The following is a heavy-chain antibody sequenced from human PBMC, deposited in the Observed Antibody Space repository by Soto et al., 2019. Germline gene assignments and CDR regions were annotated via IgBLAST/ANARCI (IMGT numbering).Heavy chain of an antibody. CDR1: GGSSSSYY. CDR2: IYYSGST. D-gene: IGHD2-21*02. J-gene: IGHJ4*02. Sequence: TLETLPHTCTVSGGSSSSYYWSWIRQPPGKGLEWIGYIYYSGSTNYNPSLKSRVTISVDTSKNQFSLKLSSVSAADTAVYYCARGWGLVFDYWGQGTLVTVS. CDR3: ARGWGLVFDY. V-gene: IGHV4-59*01.